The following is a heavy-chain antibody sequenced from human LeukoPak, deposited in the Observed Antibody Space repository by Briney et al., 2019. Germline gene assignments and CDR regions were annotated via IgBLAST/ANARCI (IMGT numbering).Heavy chain of an antibody. J-gene: IGHJ6*02. D-gene: IGHD6-19*01. Sequence: GGSLRLSCAASGFTFSSYSMNWVRQAPGKGLEWVSSISSSSSYIYYADSVKGRFTISRDNAKNSLYLQMNSLRAEDTAVYYCARAPDPSGWSYYYYGMDVWGQGTTVTVSS. V-gene: IGHV3-21*01. CDR3: ARAPDPSGWSYYYYGMDV. CDR2: ISSSSSYI. CDR1: GFTFSSYS.